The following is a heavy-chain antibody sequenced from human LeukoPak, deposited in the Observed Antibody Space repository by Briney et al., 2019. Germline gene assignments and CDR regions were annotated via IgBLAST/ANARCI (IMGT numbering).Heavy chain of an antibody. CDR3: AGGGWSFDAFDF. J-gene: IGHJ3*01. Sequence: SETLSLTCTVSGGSISTYYWSWIRQPPGKGLEWIGYIHYSGSTNYSPSLKNRVTISVDTSKNRFSLRLSSLTAADTAVYFCAGGGWSFDAFDFWGQGTMVTVSS. CDR1: GGSISTYY. CDR2: IHYSGST. V-gene: IGHV4-59*08. D-gene: IGHD6-19*01.